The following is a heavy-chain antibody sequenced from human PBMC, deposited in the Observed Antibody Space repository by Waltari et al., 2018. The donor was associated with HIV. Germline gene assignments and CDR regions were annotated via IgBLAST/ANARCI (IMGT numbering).Heavy chain of an antibody. V-gene: IGHV3-23*03. D-gene: IGHD2-2*03. CDR2: IDTAVGST. Sequence: EVHLLESGGGSVRPGGSLRLSCSASGFTFSSYVIAWVRQAPGKGRGWVSSIDTAVGSTYYADSVKGRFTISRDNSKRTLHLQMDSLRAEDTAVYYCAKGGYCNIIKCDWDAYDMWGQGTMVTVSS. CDR3: AKGGYCNIIKCDWDAYDM. J-gene: IGHJ3*02. CDR1: GFTFSSYV.